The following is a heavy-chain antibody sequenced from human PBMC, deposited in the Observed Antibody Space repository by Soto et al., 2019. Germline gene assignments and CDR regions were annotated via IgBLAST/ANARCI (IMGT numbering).Heavy chain of an antibody. V-gene: IGHV1-18*04. J-gene: IGHJ4*02. CDR2: ISAYNGNT. CDR3: ARDNMGVVGAPYYFDY. D-gene: IGHD1-26*01. Sequence: GASVKVSCKASGYTFTSYGISWVRQAPGQGLEWMGWISAYNGNTNYAQKLQGRVTMTTDTSTSTAYMELRSLRSDDTAVYYCARDNMGVVGAPYYFDYWGQGTLVTSPQ. CDR1: GYTFTSYG.